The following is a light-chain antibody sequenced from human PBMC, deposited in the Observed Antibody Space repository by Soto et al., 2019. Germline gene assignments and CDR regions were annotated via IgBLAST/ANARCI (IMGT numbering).Light chain of an antibody. J-gene: IGKJ2*01. CDR2: AAS. CDR1: QGISNW. CDR3: QQAYSLPVT. Sequence: DIQLTQSPSSVSASVGDRVTLTCRASQGISNWLAWYQQKPGKAPKLLISAASTLQGGVPSRFSGSFSGTDFTLTITSLHAEDFATYFCQQAYSLPVTFGQGTKLEIK. V-gene: IGKV1-12*01.